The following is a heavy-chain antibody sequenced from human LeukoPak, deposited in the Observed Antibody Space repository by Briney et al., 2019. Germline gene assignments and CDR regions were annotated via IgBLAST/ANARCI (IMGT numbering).Heavy chain of an antibody. V-gene: IGHV4-59*08. J-gene: IGHJ4*02. D-gene: IGHD4-23*01. CDR3: ARQGRGYGGNSDY. CDR2: IYYSGST. Sequence: SETLSLTCTVSGGSISSYYWTWIRQPPGRGLEWIGYIYYSGSTNYNPSLKSRVTISVDTSKNQFSLKLSSVTAADTAVYYCARQGRGYGGNSDYWGQGTLVTVSS. CDR1: GGSISSYY.